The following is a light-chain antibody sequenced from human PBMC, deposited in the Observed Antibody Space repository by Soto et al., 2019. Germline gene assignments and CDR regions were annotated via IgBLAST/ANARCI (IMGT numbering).Light chain of an antibody. J-gene: IGKJ1*01. V-gene: IGKV1-6*01. CDR1: QDISKE. Sequence: AIQMTQSPSSLSASVGDRVTITCRASQDISKELEWYQQKPGKGPNLLIYAASTSHTGVPSRFSGSGSGTDFTLTISSLQPADSATYYCLQDYNCPRTFGQGTKVEIK. CDR3: LQDYNCPRT. CDR2: AAS.